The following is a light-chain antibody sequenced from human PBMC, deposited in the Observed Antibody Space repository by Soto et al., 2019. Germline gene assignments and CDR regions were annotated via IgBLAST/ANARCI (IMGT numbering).Light chain of an antibody. J-gene: IGKJ1*01. CDR2: ATS. Sequence: AIQMTQSPSSLSASVGDRVTITCRASQGIRNDLGWYQQTPGKAPKLLIYATSRLQRGVPSRFSGSRSSTDITHTISSVQPKDSGTTYCLQDFNLPRPFGQATKVE. CDR3: LQDFNLPRP. V-gene: IGKV1-6*01. CDR1: QGIRND.